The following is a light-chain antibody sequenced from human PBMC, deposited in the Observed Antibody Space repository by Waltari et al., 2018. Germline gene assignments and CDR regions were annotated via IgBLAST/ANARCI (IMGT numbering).Light chain of an antibody. CDR3: QQYGSSVLYT. Sequence: IVLTQSPDPLSLSPGERATLSCRASQSLTKRYLAWYQQKPGQAPRLLIYVASSRAAGIPDRFSGSGSGTDFTLTITRLEPEDFAVYYCQQYGSSVLYTFGQGTKLEIK. CDR2: VAS. CDR1: QSLTKRY. V-gene: IGKV3-20*01. J-gene: IGKJ2*01.